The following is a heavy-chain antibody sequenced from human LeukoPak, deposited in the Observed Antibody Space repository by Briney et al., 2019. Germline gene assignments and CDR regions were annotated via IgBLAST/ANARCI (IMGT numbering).Heavy chain of an antibody. CDR1: GGSISSYS. V-gene: IGHV4-59*01. D-gene: IGHD5-12*01. Sequence: SETLSLTCTVSGGSISSYSWNWIRQSPGKGLEWIGRVCHSGSINYNPSLKSRVTISVDTSKNQFSLNLSSVTAADTAVYYCVSSYGGYVLDYWGQGTLVIVSS. CDR3: VSSYGGYVLDY. J-gene: IGHJ4*02. CDR2: VCHSGSI.